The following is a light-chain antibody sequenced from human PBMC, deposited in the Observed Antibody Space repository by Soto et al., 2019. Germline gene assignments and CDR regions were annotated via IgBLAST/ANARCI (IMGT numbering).Light chain of an antibody. CDR1: QIISTY. J-gene: IGKJ1*01. Sequence: DIQMTQSPSSLSASVGDRVTITFRASQIISTYLNWYQQKPGKAPKLLIYAASTLQSGVPSRFSGSGSGTDFRLTISSLQPEDIAAYYCQQSSTTPRTFGQGTNVDFK. V-gene: IGKV1-39*01. CDR2: AAS. CDR3: QQSSTTPRT.